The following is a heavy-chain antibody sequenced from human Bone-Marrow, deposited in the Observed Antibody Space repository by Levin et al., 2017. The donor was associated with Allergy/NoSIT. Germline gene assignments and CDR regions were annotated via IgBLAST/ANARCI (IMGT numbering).Heavy chain of an antibody. CDR1: GFTYSNYA. J-gene: IGHJ4*02. V-gene: IGHV3-23*01. Sequence: GGSLRLSCAASGFTYSNYAMSWVRQAPGKGLEWVSAISGSGGNTYYADSVKGRFTISRDNSKNTLHLQMNSLRAEDTAVYYCAKDPSSGWYGGFDYWGQGTLVTVSS. CDR3: AKDPSSGWYGGFDY. CDR2: ISGSGGNT. D-gene: IGHD6-19*01.